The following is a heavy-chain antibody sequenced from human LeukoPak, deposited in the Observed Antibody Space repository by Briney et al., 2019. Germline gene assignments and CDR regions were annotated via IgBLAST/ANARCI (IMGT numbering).Heavy chain of an antibody. J-gene: IGHJ3*02. CDR2: IYYSGST. V-gene: IGHV4-59*01. Sequence: SETLSLTCTVSGGSISSYYWSWIRQPPGKGLEWIGYIYYSGSTNYNPSLKSRVTISVDTSKNQFSLKLSSVTAADTAVYYSASSGSYSHDAFDIWGQGTMVTVSS. CDR3: ASSGSYSHDAFDI. CDR1: GGSISSYY. D-gene: IGHD1-26*01.